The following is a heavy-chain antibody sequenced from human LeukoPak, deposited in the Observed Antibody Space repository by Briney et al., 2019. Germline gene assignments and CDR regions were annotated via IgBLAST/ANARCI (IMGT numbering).Heavy chain of an antibody. Sequence: ASVKVSCKASGYXXTDXXXXWVXXXPXQXXAXMGXINPGLGSTSYTQKFQGRVTMTRDTSTGTVYMEVDSLRCENTAVYYCARDPKGHDDKSFDYWGQGTLVTVSS. J-gene: IGHJ4*02. V-gene: IGHV1-46*01. CDR3: ARDPKGHDDKSFDY. CDR1: GYXXTDXX. CDR2: INPGLGST. D-gene: IGHD3-22*01.